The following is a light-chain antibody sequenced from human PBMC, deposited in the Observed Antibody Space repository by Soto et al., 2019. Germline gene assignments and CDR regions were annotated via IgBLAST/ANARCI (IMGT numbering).Light chain of an antibody. J-gene: IGKJ4*01. Sequence: DIELTQVAAVVFENIGDRVTITCRASQGISSWLAWYQHKPGRAPKLLIHAASSLESGVPSRFSGSGSGTDFTLTISSLQPEDFATYYCQQTTSFPLTFGGGSKVDIK. CDR2: AAS. CDR1: QGISSW. CDR3: QQTTSFPLT. V-gene: IGKV1-12*01.